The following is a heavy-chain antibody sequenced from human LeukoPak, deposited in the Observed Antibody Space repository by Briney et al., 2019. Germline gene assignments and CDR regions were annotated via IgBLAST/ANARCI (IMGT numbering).Heavy chain of an antibody. D-gene: IGHD3-22*01. Sequence: GGSLRLSCAASGFTFSSYEMNWVRQAPGKGLEWVSYISVSGSTIYYADSVKGRFTISRDNAKNSLYLQMNSLRAEDTAVYFCARYHYYDGSGYDGYWGQGTLVTVSS. CDR2: ISVSGSTI. J-gene: IGHJ4*02. CDR3: ARYHYYDGSGYDGY. V-gene: IGHV3-48*03. CDR1: GFTFSSYE.